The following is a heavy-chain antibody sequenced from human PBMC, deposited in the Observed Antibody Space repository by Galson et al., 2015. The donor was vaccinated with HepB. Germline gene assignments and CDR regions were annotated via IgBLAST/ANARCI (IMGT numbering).Heavy chain of an antibody. CDR3: AIHGGYSSSWTFDY. D-gene: IGHD6-13*01. CDR1: GGTFSSYA. V-gene: IGHV1-69*13. Sequence: SVKVSCKASGGTFSSYAISWVRQAPGQGLGWMGGIIPIFGTANYAQKFQGRVTITADESTSTAYMELSSLRSEDTAVYYCAIHGGYSSSWTFDYWGQGTLVTVSS. CDR2: IIPIFGTA. J-gene: IGHJ4*02.